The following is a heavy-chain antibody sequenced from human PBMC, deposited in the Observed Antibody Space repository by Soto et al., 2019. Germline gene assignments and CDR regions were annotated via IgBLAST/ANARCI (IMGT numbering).Heavy chain of an antibody. D-gene: IGHD3-22*01. J-gene: IGHJ4*02. Sequence: GASVKVSCKASGYTFTGYYMHWVRQAPGQGLEWMGWINPNSGGTNYAQKFQGRVTMTRDTSISTAYMELSRLRPDDTAVYYCARDRQYHYDSSGYWEYWAQRTLVTV. CDR3: ARDRQYHYDSSGYWEY. CDR1: GYTFTGYY. CDR2: INPNSGGT. V-gene: IGHV1-2*02.